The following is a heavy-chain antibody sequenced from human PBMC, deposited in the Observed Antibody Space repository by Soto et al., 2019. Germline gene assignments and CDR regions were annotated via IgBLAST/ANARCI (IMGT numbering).Heavy chain of an antibody. CDR1: GFTFSSSG. J-gene: IGHJ4*02. D-gene: IGHD6-13*01. Sequence: PGGSLRLSCAASGFTFSSSGMHWVRQAPGKGPEWVAVISYDGSNKYYADSVKGRFTISRDNSKNTLYLQVDSLRPEDAAVYYWAKDLGWEVASAVYYFDYWGQGTLVTVSS. CDR2: ISYDGSNK. CDR3: AKDLGWEVASAVYYFDY. V-gene: IGHV3-30*18.